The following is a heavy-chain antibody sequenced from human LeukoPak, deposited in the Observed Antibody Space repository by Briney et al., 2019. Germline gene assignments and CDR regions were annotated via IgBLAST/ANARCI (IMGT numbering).Heavy chain of an antibody. CDR1: GGSISSYY. D-gene: IGHD5-18*01. Sequence: SETLSLTCTVSGGSISSYYWSWIRQPPGKGLEWLGYIYYSGSTNYNPSLKSRVTISVDTSKNQFSLKLSSVTAADTAVYYCARTGGYSYGSFDYWGQGTLVTVSS. CDR3: ARTGGYSYGSFDY. J-gene: IGHJ4*02. V-gene: IGHV4-59*08. CDR2: IYYSGST.